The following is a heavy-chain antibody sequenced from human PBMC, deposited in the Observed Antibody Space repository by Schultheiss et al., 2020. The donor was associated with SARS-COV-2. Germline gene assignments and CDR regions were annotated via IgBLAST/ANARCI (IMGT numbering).Heavy chain of an antibody. D-gene: IGHD6-13*01. Sequence: SETLSLTCTVSGGSISSYYWSWIRQPPGKGLEWIGYIYYSGSTYYNPSLKSRVTISVDTSKNQFSLKLSSVTAADTAVYYCARGSSSSWYRLLDYWGQGTLVTVSS. CDR1: GGSISSYY. CDR2: IYYSGST. CDR3: ARGSSSSWYRLLDY. J-gene: IGHJ4*02. V-gene: IGHV4-59*12.